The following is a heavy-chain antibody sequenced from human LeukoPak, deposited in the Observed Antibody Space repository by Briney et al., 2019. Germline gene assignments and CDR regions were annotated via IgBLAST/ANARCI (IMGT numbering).Heavy chain of an antibody. CDR3: ANPNVATNLDWFDP. V-gene: IGHV3-23*01. J-gene: IGHJ5*02. D-gene: IGHD1-26*01. CDR2: ISHSGGST. CDR1: GFTFSSYA. Sequence: GGSLRLSCAASGFTFSSYAMNWVRQAPGKGLEWVSTISHSGGSTSYADSVKGRFTISRHNSKNTLYRQMSRLTAEDTAVNYGANPNVATNLDWFDPWGQGTLVTVSS.